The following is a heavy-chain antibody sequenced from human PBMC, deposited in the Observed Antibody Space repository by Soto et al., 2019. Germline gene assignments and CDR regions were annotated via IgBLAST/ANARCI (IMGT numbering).Heavy chain of an antibody. CDR3: VRQAKLTSVTANVGYYYGLDI. Sequence: EVQLLESGGYLVQPGGSLRLSCAASGFMFSSYDMSWVRQGPGKGLEWVSGVGGSGGGTYYADSVKGRFTISRDNSKNTLFLQMTSLRAEDTAVYFCVRQAKLTSVTANVGYYYGLDIWGQGTTVTVSS. J-gene: IGHJ6*02. V-gene: IGHV3-23*01. CDR1: GFMFSSYD. CDR2: VGGSGGGT. D-gene: IGHD4-4*01.